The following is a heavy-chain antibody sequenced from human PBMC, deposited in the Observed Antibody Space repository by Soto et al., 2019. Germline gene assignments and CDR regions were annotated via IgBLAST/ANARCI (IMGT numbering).Heavy chain of an antibody. Sequence: ASVKVSCKASGYTFTSYGISWVRQAPGQGLEWMGWISAYNGNTNYAQKLQGRVTMTTDTSTSTAYMELRSLGSDDTAVYYCARDAYCGGDCYSTYYYYGMDVWGQGTTVTVSS. J-gene: IGHJ6*02. D-gene: IGHD2-21*02. CDR2: ISAYNGNT. CDR1: GYTFTSYG. CDR3: ARDAYCGGDCYSTYYYYGMDV. V-gene: IGHV1-18*04.